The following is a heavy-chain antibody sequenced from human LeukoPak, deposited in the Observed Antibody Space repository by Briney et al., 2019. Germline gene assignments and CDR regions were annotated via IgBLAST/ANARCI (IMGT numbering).Heavy chain of an antibody. CDR1: GFTFSSYG. J-gene: IGHJ4*02. CDR2: VSSNGNNK. Sequence: PGGSLRLSCAASGFTFSSYGTHWVRQAPGKGLEWVAAVSSNGNNKYYADSVKGRFTISRDNAENSLYLQVNSQRAEDTAVYYCARHGYYSFDYWGQGTLVTVSS. D-gene: IGHD1-1*01. V-gene: IGHV3-30*03. CDR3: ARHGYYSFDY.